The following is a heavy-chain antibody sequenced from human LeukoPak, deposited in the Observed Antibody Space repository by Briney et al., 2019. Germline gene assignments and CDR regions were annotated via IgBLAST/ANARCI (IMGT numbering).Heavy chain of an antibody. J-gene: IGHJ4*02. CDR1: GFTSSSYA. CDR2: ISSSGGST. D-gene: IGHD7-27*01. Sequence: GSLRLSCAASGFTSSSYATSWVRQAPGEGLEWVSAISSSGGSTYYADSVKSRFTISRDNSKNTLYLQMNSLRAEDTAVYYCARDPAWGAIDYWGQGTLVTVSS. V-gene: IGHV3-23*01. CDR3: ARDPAWGAIDY.